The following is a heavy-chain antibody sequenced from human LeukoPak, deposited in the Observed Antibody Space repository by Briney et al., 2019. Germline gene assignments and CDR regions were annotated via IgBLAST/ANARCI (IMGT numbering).Heavy chain of an antibody. D-gene: IGHD2-15*01. CDR1: GYTFTGHY. CDR2: INPNSGGT. CDR3: ARPVVDCSGGSCCSHFDY. Sequence: AAVKVPCKASGYTFTGHYMHWVRQAPGQGLEWTGGINPNSGGTNYAQKFQGRATMTRDTSISTAYMELSRLRSHDTAVYYCARPVVDCSGGSCCSHFDYWGQGTLVTVSS. J-gene: IGHJ4*02. V-gene: IGHV1-2*02.